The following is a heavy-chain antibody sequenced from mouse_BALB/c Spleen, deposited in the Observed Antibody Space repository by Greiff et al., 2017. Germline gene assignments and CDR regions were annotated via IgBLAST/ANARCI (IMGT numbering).Heavy chain of an antibody. CDR1: GYTFTSYY. Sequence: VQLQQSGPELVKPGASVRISCKASGYTFTSYYIHWVKQRPGQGLEWIGWIYPGNVNTKYNEKFKGKATLTADKSSSTAYMQLSSLTSEDSAVYFCARSGTAYWYFDVWGAGTTVTVSS. J-gene: IGHJ1*01. CDR2: IYPGNVNT. V-gene: IGHV1S56*01. CDR3: ARSGTAYWYFDV. D-gene: IGHD4-1*01.